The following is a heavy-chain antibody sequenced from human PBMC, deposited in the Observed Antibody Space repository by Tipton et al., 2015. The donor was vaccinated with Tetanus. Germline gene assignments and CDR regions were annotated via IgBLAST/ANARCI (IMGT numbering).Heavy chain of an antibody. D-gene: IGHD1-26*01. V-gene: IGHV1-18*01. CDR1: GYSFTNYG. CDR3: ARARWQSGGPYYFDY. Sequence: QSGAELKKPGASVKVSCKASGYSFTNYGFSWVRQAPGQGLEWMGWISAYSGNTKYPQKLQGRVTMTTDTSTSTAYMELRSLRSDDTAVYYRARARWQSGGPYYFDYWGQGIMVTVSS. CDR2: ISAYSGNT. J-gene: IGHJ4*02.